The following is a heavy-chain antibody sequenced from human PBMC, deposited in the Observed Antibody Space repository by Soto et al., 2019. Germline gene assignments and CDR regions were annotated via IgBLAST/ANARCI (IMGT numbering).Heavy chain of an antibody. Sequence: PSETLSLTCTVSGGSISSSSYYWGWIRQPPGKGLEWIGSIYYSGSTYYNPSLKSRVTISVDTSKNQFSLKLSSVTAADTAVYYRASGIAAAGKFFDYWGQGTLVTVSS. J-gene: IGHJ4*02. D-gene: IGHD6-13*01. CDR2: IYYSGST. CDR1: GGSISSSSYY. CDR3: ASGIAAAGKFFDY. V-gene: IGHV4-39*01.